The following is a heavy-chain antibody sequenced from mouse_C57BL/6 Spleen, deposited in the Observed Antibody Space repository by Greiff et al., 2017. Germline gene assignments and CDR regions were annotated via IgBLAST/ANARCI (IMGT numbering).Heavy chain of an antibody. CDR3: SREDYDYDAVYYAMDY. CDR1: GFTFSSYG. CDR2: ISSGGSYT. V-gene: IGHV5-6*01. D-gene: IGHD2-4*01. J-gene: IGHJ4*01. Sequence: EVQVVESGGDLVKPGGYLKLSCAASGFTFSSYGMSWVRQTPDKRLEWVATISSGGSYTYYPDSVKGRFTISRDNAKNTLYLQMSSLKSEDTAMYYCSREDYDYDAVYYAMDYWGQGTSVTVSS.